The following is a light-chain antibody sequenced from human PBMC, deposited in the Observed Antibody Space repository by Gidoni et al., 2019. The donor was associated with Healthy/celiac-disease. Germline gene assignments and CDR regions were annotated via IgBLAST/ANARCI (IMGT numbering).Light chain of an antibody. J-gene: IGKJ2*01. CDR2: AAS. V-gene: IGKV1-8*01. CDR3: QQYYSYPYT. CDR1: QGISSY. Sequence: AIRRTQSPSSLSASTGDRVTITCRASQGISSYLAWYQQKPGKAPKLLIYAASTLQRGVPSRFSGGGSGTDFTLTISCLQSADFATYYCQQYYSYPYTFGQGTKLEIK.